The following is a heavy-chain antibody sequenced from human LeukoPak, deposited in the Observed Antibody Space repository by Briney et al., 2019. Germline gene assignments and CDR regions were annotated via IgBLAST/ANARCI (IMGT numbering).Heavy chain of an antibody. CDR2: INSDGSST. D-gene: IGHD3-22*01. Sequence: TGGSLRLSCAASGFTFSSYWMHWVRQAPGKGLGLVSRINSDGSSTSYADSVKGRFTISRDNAKNSLYLQMNSLRAEDTDVYYCALYSSGYSYYFDYWGQGTLVTVSS. V-gene: IGHV3-74*01. CDR3: ALYSSGYSYYFDY. CDR1: GFTFSSYW. J-gene: IGHJ4*02.